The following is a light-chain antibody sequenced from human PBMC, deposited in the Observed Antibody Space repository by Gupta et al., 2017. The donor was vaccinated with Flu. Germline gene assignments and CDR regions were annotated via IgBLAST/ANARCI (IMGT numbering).Light chain of an antibody. V-gene: IGLV2-8*01. CDR3: CSYGGSKV. CDR2: EVN. Sequence: SALTQPPSASGSPGQSVTISCTGTSSDVGGYNYFSWYQQHPGKDPTLIIYEVNMWPSGVPDRFSGSKSGNTASLTVSGLLAEDEADYYFCSYGGSKVFGGGTKLTVL. CDR1: SSDVGGYNY. J-gene: IGLJ2*01.